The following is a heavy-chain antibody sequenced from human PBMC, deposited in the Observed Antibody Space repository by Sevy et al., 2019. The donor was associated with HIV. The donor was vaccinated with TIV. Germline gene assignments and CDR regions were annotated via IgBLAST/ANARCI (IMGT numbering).Heavy chain of an antibody. CDR1: GGTFSSYA. CDR3: ARESGSGSYVFDY. D-gene: IGHD3-10*01. Sequence: ASVKVSCKASGGTFSSYAISWVRQAPGQGLEWMGGIIPIFGTANYAQKFQGRVTITADESTSTAYMEVSSLRSEDTAVYYCARESGSGSYVFDYWGQGTLVTVSS. CDR2: IIPIFGTA. J-gene: IGHJ4*02. V-gene: IGHV1-69*13.